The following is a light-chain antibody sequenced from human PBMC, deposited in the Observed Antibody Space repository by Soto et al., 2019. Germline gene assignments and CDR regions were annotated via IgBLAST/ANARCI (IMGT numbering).Light chain of an antibody. Sequence: QTVVTQEPSFSVSPGGTVTLTWGLSSDSVSASNFPSWYQQTPGQATRTLIYNTNTRSSGVPDRFSGFILGNRAALTIAWAKADDESDYYCVLYMRSGISVFVGGTKLTVL. CDR3: VLYMRSGISV. CDR1: SDSVSASNF. CDR2: NTN. V-gene: IGLV8-61*01. J-gene: IGLJ2*01.